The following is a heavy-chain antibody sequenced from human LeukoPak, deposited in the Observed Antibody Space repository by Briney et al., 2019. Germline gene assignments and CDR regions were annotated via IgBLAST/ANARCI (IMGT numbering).Heavy chain of an antibody. CDR2: INHSGST. D-gene: IGHD4-17*01. CDR3: ARDGYGDYGPHYYYMDV. CDR1: GGSFSGYY. Sequence: SETLSLTCTVYGGSFSGYYWSWIRQPPGKGLEWIGEINHSGSTNYNPSLKSRVTISVDTSKNQFSLKLSSVTAADTAVYYCARDGYGDYGPHYYYMDVWGKGTTVTVSS. V-gene: IGHV4-34*01. J-gene: IGHJ6*03.